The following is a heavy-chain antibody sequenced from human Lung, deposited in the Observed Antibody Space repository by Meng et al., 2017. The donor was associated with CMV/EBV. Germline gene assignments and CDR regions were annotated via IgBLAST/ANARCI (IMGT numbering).Heavy chain of an antibody. CDR2: VSHDGRNN. V-gene: IGHV3-30*04. D-gene: IGHD1-26*01. J-gene: IGHJ6*02. CDR3: AREVREVKGGQYGMDV. CDR1: GFTFGGYA. Sequence: GGSXRLSCAASGFTFGGYAMHWVRQAPGKGLEWAAVVSHDGRNNYYADSVKGRFTISRENSKNILYLQMNSLRVEDTAVYYCAREVREVKGGQYGMDVWGQGXTVTVSS.